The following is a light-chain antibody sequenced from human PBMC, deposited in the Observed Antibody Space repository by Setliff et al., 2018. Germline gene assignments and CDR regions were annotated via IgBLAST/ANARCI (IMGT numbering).Light chain of an antibody. CDR3: CSYAGSYTYV. J-gene: IGLJ1*01. CDR2: DVA. Sequence: ALTQPRSVSGSPGQSVTISCTGTSSDVGGYNYVSWYQQHPGKAPKLMIYDVAKRPSGVPHRFSGSKSGNTASLTISGLQAEDEADYYCCSYAGSYTYVFGTGTKV. V-gene: IGLV2-11*01. CDR1: SSDVGGYNY.